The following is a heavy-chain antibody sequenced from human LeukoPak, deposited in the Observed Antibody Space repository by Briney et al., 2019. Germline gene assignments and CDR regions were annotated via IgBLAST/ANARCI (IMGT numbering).Heavy chain of an antibody. Sequence: SETLSLTCTVSGGSISIYYWSWIRQPAGKGLEWIGRIYTSGSTNYNPSLKSRVTMSVDTSKNQFSLKLSSVTAADTAVYYCARDILTGYYSVGAFDIWGQGTMVTVSS. J-gene: IGHJ3*02. D-gene: IGHD3-9*01. CDR1: GGSISIYY. CDR3: ARDILTGYYSVGAFDI. V-gene: IGHV4-4*07. CDR2: IYTSGST.